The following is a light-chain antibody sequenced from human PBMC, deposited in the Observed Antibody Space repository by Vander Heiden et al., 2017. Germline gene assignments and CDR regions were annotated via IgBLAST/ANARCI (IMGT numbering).Light chain of an antibody. Sequence: ELVLTQSPGTLSSSTGERATLSCGASQSVSSSYLDGYQQKPGQATRLLIYGASSRATGIPDRFSGSGSGTDFTLTISRLEPEDFAVYYCQQYGSSPLTFGGGTKVEIK. J-gene: IGKJ4*01. CDR2: GAS. CDR3: QQYGSSPLT. CDR1: QSVSSSY. V-gene: IGKV3-20*01.